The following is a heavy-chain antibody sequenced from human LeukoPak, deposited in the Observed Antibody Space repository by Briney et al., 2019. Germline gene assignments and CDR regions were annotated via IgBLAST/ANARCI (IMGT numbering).Heavy chain of an antibody. J-gene: IGHJ5*02. D-gene: IGHD3-9*01. CDR1: GASISSSSYY. CDR2: IYYSGNT. CDR3: ARVSDMTGSSS. Sequence: SETLSLTCNVSGASISSSSYYWGWIRQPPGKGLEWIGSIYYSGNTYYNPSLKSRVTISVDTSKNQFSLKLSSVTAADTAVYYCARVSDMTGSSSWGQGTLVTVSS. V-gene: IGHV4-39*07.